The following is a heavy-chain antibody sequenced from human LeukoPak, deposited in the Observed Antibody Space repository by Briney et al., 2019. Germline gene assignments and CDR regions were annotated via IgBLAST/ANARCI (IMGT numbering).Heavy chain of an antibody. D-gene: IGHD1-26*01. Sequence: GGSLRLSCAASGFTFSSFGMHWVRQAPGKGLERVAIISYDGSNRQYADSVKGRFTISRDNSKNTLYLQMDSLRAEDTAVYYCARDEWRAGTTTGSFDFCGQGTLVTVSS. CDR2: ISYDGSNR. CDR1: GFTFSSFG. CDR3: ARDEWRAGTTTGSFDF. V-gene: IGHV3-30*03. J-gene: IGHJ4*02.